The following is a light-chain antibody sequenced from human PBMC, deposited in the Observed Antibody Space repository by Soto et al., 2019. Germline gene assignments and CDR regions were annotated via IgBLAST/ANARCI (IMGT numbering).Light chain of an antibody. CDR3: QHFGGMWA. Sequence: DIQMTQSPSTLSASVGDRVTITCRASQSISNRLAWYQQKPGKAPKVVIYDASSLESGVPSRFSGSGSGTEFILTINSLQPDDFATCCCQHFGGMWAFGQGTKVEIK. V-gene: IGKV1-5*01. CDR1: QSISNR. J-gene: IGKJ1*01. CDR2: DAS.